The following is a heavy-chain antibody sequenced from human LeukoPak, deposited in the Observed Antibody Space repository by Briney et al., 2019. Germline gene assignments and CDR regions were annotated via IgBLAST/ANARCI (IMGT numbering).Heavy chain of an antibody. D-gene: IGHD6-19*01. Sequence: ASVRVSCKASGYTFTSYAITWVRQAPGQGLEWVGWISAYNGNSNYAQRLQGRVTLTTDTSTSTAYMDLRSLRSDDTAVYYCARGGLSYSSGWYIYWGQGTLVTVSS. CDR1: GYTFTSYA. J-gene: IGHJ4*02. CDR3: ARGGLSYSSGWYIY. CDR2: ISAYNGNS. V-gene: IGHV1-18*01.